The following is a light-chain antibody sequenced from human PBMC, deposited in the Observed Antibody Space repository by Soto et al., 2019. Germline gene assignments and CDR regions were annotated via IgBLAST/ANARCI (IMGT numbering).Light chain of an antibody. CDR3: QTYDSSLSGLYV. Sequence: QSVLTQPASVSGSPGQSITISCTGTSSDVGGYNFVSWYQQHPGRAPKLLIYEVSRRPSGVSNRFSGSKSGDTASLTISGLQAEDEADYYCQTYDSSLSGLYVFGTGTKVTVL. V-gene: IGLV2-14*01. CDR1: SSDVGGYNF. J-gene: IGLJ1*01. CDR2: EVS.